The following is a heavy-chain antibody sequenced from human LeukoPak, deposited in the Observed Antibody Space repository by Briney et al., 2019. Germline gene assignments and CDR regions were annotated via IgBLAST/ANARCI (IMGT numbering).Heavy chain of an antibody. CDR2: ISGSGVTT. Sequence: GGSLRLSCAASGFTFSSYAMSWVRQAPGKGLEWVSAISGSGVTTHYAGSVKGRFSISRDNSKDTLYLQMNSLRAEDTALYYCAKKVVVGATSPYSDFQDWGQGTLVTVSS. V-gene: IGHV3-23*01. D-gene: IGHD1-26*01. J-gene: IGHJ1*01. CDR3: AKKVVVGATSPYSDFQD. CDR1: GFTFSSYA.